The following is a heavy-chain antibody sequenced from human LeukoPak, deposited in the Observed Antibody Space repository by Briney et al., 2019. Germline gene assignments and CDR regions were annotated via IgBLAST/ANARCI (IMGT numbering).Heavy chain of an antibody. J-gene: IGHJ4*02. CDR3: VRDHNWAFDY. D-gene: IGHD3-16*01. CDR1: GFTFSSYW. Sequence: GGSLRLSCAASGFTFSSYWMSWVRQAPGKGLEWVANIKQDGSEKYYVDSVKGRFIISRDNAKNSLSLEMNSLRADDTAVYYCVRDHNWAFDYWGQGTLVTVSS. V-gene: IGHV3-7*01. CDR2: IKQDGSEK.